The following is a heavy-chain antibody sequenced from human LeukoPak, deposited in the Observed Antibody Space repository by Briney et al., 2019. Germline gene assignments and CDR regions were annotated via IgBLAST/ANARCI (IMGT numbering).Heavy chain of an antibody. CDR2: ISSSSSTI. Sequence: PGGSLRLSCAASGFTFSSYSMNWVRQAPGEGLERVSYISSSSSTIYYADSVKGRFTISRDNAKNSLYLQMNSLRAEDTAVYYCAKDQSVAYYGSGSPFDYWGQGTLVTVSS. D-gene: IGHD3-10*01. CDR1: GFTFSSYS. CDR3: AKDQSVAYYGSGSPFDY. J-gene: IGHJ4*02. V-gene: IGHV3-48*01.